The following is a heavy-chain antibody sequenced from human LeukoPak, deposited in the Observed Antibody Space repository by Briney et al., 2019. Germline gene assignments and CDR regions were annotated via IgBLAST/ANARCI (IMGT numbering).Heavy chain of an antibody. CDR3: AKPLTGYDSSGYYLHYYGMDV. V-gene: IGHV3-23*01. CDR1: GFTFSSYA. CDR2: ISGSGGST. Sequence: PGGSLRLSCAASGFTFSSYAMSWVRQAPGKGLEWVSAISGSGGSTYYADSVKGRFTISRDNSKNMLYLQMNSLRAEDTAVYYCAKPLTGYDSSGYYLHYYGMDVWGQGTTVTVSS. J-gene: IGHJ6*02. D-gene: IGHD3-22*01.